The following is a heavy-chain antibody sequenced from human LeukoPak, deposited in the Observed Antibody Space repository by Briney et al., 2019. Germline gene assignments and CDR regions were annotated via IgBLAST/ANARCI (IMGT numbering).Heavy chain of an antibody. CDR3: AKDNSGSYAPHPIDY. J-gene: IGHJ4*02. Sequence: QPGGSLRLSCAASGFTFSNSDMHWVRQAPGKGLEWVSAISGGGGSTYYADSVKGRFTISRDNSKNTLYLQMNSLRAEDTAVYYCAKDNSGSYAPHPIDYWGQGTLVTVSS. CDR2: ISGGGGST. D-gene: IGHD1-26*01. V-gene: IGHV3-23*01. CDR1: GFTFSNSD.